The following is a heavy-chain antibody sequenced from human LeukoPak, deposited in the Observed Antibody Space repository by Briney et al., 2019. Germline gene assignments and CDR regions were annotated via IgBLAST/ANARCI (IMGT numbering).Heavy chain of an antibody. Sequence: ASVKVSCKVSRYTFTDYYMHWVQQAPGKGLEWMGLVDPEDGETIYAEKFQGRVTITADTSTDTAYMELSSLRSEDTAVYYCATGLLIDSSGRDFDYWGQGTLVTVSS. V-gene: IGHV1-69-2*01. CDR2: VDPEDGET. D-gene: IGHD3-22*01. CDR1: RYTFTDYY. J-gene: IGHJ4*02. CDR3: ATGLLIDSSGRDFDY.